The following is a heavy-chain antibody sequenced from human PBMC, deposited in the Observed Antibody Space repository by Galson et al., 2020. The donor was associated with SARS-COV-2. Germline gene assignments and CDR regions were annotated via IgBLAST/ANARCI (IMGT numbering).Heavy chain of an antibody. J-gene: IGHJ5*02. CDR2: IWYDGTYK. CDR3: ARDRQIAVADNTGDNWFDP. Sequence: GESLKISCAASGFTFSSFGMHWVRQAPGKGLEWVAVIWYDGTYKFYVESVKGRFTVSRDTSKSTLYLQMNSLREEDTAMYYCARDRQIAVADNTGDNWFDPWGQGTLVTVSS. CDR1: GFTFSSFG. V-gene: IGHV3-33*08. D-gene: IGHD6-19*01.